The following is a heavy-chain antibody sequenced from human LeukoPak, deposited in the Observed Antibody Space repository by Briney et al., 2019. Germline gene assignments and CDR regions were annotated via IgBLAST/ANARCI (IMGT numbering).Heavy chain of an antibody. Sequence: GGSLRLSRAASGFTVSSNYMSWVRQAPGKGLEWVSVIYSGGSTYYADSVKGRFTISRDNSKNTLYLQMNSLRAEDTAVYYCARMFDYGGLRGWFDPWGQGTLVTVSS. CDR3: ARMFDYGGLRGWFDP. CDR2: IYSGGST. J-gene: IGHJ5*02. V-gene: IGHV3-53*01. D-gene: IGHD4-23*01. CDR1: GFTVSSNY.